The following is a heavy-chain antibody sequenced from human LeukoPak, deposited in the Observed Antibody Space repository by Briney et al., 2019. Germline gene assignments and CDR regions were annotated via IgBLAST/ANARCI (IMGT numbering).Heavy chain of an antibody. J-gene: IGHJ3*02. CDR1: GFTFTDYF. D-gene: IGHD6-13*01. Sequence: GGSLTLSCAASGFTFTDYFMSWIRQAPGQGLEWVSYISTRADTTDYADSVTGRFTLSRDNAKNSLYLQMTSLSGDDTAVYYCEREQQSGARYAFDIWGQGTMVVVSS. CDR3: EREQQSGARYAFDI. CDR2: ISTRADTT. V-gene: IGHV3-11*01.